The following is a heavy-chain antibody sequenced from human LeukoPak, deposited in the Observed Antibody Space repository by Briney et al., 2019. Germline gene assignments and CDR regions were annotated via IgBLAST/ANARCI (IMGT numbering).Heavy chain of an antibody. CDR3: ARVRKNSSGWPRVYYYYYMDV. D-gene: IGHD6-19*01. CDR2: INAGNGNT. J-gene: IGHJ6*03. CDR1: GYTFTSYA. Sequence: ASVKVSCKASGYTFTSYAMHWVRQAPGQRLEWMGWINAGNGNTKYSQEFQGRVTITRDTSTSTAYMELSSLRSEDTAVYYCARVRKNSSGWPRVYYYYYMDVWGKGTTVTVSS. V-gene: IGHV1-3*03.